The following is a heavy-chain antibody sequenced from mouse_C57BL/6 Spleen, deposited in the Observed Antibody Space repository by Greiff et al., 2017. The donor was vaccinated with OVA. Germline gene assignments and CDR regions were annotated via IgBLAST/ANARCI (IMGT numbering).Heavy chain of an antibody. CDR2: ISSGSSTI. Sequence: EVKLVESGGGLVKPGGSLKLSCAASGFTFSDYGMHWVRQAPEKGLEWVAYISSGSSTIYYADTVKGRFTISRDNAKNTLFLQMTSLRAEDTAMYYCARAYTVVADYWGQGTSVTVSS. D-gene: IGHD1-1*01. CDR3: ARAYTVVADY. V-gene: IGHV5-17*01. CDR1: GFTFSDYG. J-gene: IGHJ4*01.